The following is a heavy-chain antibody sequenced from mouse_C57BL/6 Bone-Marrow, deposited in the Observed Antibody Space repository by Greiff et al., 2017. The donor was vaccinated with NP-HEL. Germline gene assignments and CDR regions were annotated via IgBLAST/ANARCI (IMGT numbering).Heavy chain of an antibody. Sequence: VKLMESGAELVKPGASVKISCKASGYTFTDYYINWVKQRPGQGLEWIGKIGPGSGSTYYNEKFKGKATLTAVKSSSTAYMQLSSLTSEDSAVYFCARYYYGGPLYYYAMDYWGQGTSVTVSS. CDR2: IGPGSGST. D-gene: IGHD1-1*01. V-gene: IGHV1-77*01. CDR3: ARYYYGGPLYYYAMDY. CDR1: GYTFTDYY. J-gene: IGHJ4*01.